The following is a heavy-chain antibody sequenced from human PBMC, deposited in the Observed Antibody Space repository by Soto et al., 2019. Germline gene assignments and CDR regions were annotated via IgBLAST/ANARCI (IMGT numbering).Heavy chain of an antibody. D-gene: IGHD6-13*01. CDR1: GYNFPSSW. CDR2: IYPSDSDT. J-gene: IGHJ4*02. V-gene: IGHV5-51*01. Sequence: LGESLKISCKGSGYNFPSSWIGWVRQMPGKGLEWMGIIYPSDSDTRYSPSFQGQVTISADKSISTAYLQWSSLKASDSAMYYCARPPPAAGTSLAHWGQGTLVTVSS. CDR3: ARPPPAAGTSLAH.